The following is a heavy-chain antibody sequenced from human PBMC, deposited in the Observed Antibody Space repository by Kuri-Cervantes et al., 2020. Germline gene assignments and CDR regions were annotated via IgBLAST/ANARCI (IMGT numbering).Heavy chain of an antibody. V-gene: IGHV2-70*04. J-gene: IGHJ5*02. Sequence: SGPTLVKPTQTLTLTRTFSGFSLSTSGVNVGRIRQPPGKALEWLARIDWDDDKFYSASLKTRLTISTDTSKSQVILLMTNMDPVDTATYYCARIMRTGSSSSEIWFDPWGQGILVTVSS. CDR3: ARIMRTGSSSSEIWFDP. D-gene: IGHD2-8*02. CDR2: IDWDDDK. CDR1: GFSLSTSGVN.